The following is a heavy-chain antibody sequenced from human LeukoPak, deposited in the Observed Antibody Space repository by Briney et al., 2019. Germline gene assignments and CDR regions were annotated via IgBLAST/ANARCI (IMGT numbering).Heavy chain of an antibody. CDR2: IKQDGSEK. D-gene: IGHD6-13*01. Sequence: GGSLRLSCAASGFTFSVYYMSWIRQAPGKGLEWVANIKQDGSEKYYVDSVKGRFTISRDNAKNSLYLQMNSLRAEDTAVYYCARAERTSSSWYYYYYYMDVWGKGTTVTVSS. V-gene: IGHV3-7*01. J-gene: IGHJ6*03. CDR3: ARAERTSSSWYYYYYYMDV. CDR1: GFTFSVYY.